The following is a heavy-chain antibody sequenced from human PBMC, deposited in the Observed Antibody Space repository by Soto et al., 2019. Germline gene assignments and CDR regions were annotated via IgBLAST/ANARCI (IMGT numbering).Heavy chain of an antibody. Sequence: SETLSLTCTVSGGSISSYYWSWTRQPPGKGLEWIGYIYYSGSTNYNPSLKSRVTISVDTSKNQFSLKLSSVTAADTAVYYCARETRYSSGCFDYWGQGTLVTVSS. CDR1: GGSISSYY. CDR2: IYYSGST. V-gene: IGHV4-59*01. D-gene: IGHD6-19*01. J-gene: IGHJ4*02. CDR3: ARETRYSSGCFDY.